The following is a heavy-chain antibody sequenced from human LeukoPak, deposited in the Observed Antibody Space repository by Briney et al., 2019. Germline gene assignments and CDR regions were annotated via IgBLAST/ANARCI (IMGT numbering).Heavy chain of an antibody. D-gene: IGHD1-14*01. CDR1: GFTFTAYH. CDR3: ARGASNRYNWFDP. V-gene: IGHV1-2*02. CDR2: INPNSGGT. Sequence: ASVKVSCKASGFTFTAYHMHWVRQAPGQGLEWMGWINPNSGGTNYAQKFQGRVTMTRDTSISTAYMELSGLRSDDTAVYYCARGASNRYNWFDPWGQGTLVTVSS. J-gene: IGHJ5*02.